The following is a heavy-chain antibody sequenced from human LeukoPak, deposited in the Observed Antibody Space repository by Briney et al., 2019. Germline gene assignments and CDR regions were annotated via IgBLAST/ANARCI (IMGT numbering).Heavy chain of an antibody. CDR2: INPNSGGT. J-gene: IGHJ4*02. V-gene: IGHV1-2*02. Sequence: GAAVKVSFKASGYTSTGYYMHWVRQAPGQGLEWMGWINPNSGGTNYAQKFQGRVTMTRDTSISTAYMELSRLRSDDTAVYYCARGRSSGWYRNFFRYWGQGTLVTVSS. CDR1: GYTSTGYY. D-gene: IGHD6-19*01. CDR3: ARGRSSGWYRNFFRY.